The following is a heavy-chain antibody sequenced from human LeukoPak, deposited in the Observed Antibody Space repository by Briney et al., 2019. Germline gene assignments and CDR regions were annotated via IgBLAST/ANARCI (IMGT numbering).Heavy chain of an antibody. CDR3: ARNSFAELMLLGSAYGMDV. J-gene: IGHJ6*02. D-gene: IGHD2-8*01. CDR1: EFTFSSYW. V-gene: IGHV3-7*01. CDR2: IKEDGSEK. Sequence: GGSLRLSCTASEFTFSSYWMSWVRQAPGKGLEWVANIKEDGSEKYYLDSVKGRFTISRDNAKNSLHLQINSLRVEDTAVYYCARNSFAELMLLGSAYGMDVWGQGTTVIVSS.